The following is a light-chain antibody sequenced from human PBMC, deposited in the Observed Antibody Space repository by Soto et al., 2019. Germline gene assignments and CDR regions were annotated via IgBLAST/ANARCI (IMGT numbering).Light chain of an antibody. Sequence: IQLTQSPSSLSASVGDRVTITCRASQDINYYLAWYQQKPGTAPKLLIYAASTLQSGVPSRCSGSGSGTFFTLTISSLPPDDFATYCCQQLDSYPRTFGPGTKVDIK. J-gene: IGKJ3*01. CDR3: QQLDSYPRT. V-gene: IGKV1-9*01. CDR2: AAS. CDR1: QDINYY.